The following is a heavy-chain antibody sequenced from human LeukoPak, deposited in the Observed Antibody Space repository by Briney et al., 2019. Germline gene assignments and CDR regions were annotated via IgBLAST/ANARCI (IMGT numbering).Heavy chain of an antibody. CDR2: IYYSGNT. CDR3: ARDQCSGTGCYSP. J-gene: IGHJ4*02. V-gene: IGHV4-39*07. CDR1: GGFISSSSYY. Sequence: PSETLSLTCTVSGGFISSSSYYWGWIRQPPGKGLEWIGTIYYSGNTYYNPSLRSRVTISVDTSKNQFSLKLSSVTAADTAVYSCARDQCSGTGCYSPWGQGTLVTVSS. D-gene: IGHD2-15*01.